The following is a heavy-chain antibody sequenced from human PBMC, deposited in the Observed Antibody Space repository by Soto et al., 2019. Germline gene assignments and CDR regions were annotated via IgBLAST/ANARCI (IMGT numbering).Heavy chain of an antibody. Sequence: GGSLRLSCAASGFTFSSLAMSWVRQAPGKGLEWVSAISGSGGSTYYADSVKGRFTISRDNSKNTLYLQMNSLRAEDTAVYYCAKDIPGYCSSTSCYMGGAFDIWGQGTMVTVSS. CDR3: AKDIPGYCSSTSCYMGGAFDI. D-gene: IGHD2-2*02. CDR2: ISGSGGST. J-gene: IGHJ3*02. V-gene: IGHV3-23*01. CDR1: GFTFSSLA.